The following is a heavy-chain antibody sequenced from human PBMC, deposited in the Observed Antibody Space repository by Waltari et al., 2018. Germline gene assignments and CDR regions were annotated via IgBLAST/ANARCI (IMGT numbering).Heavy chain of an antibody. V-gene: IGHV4-38-2*02. CDR3: ARDGMWHYDSSPNWFDP. J-gene: IGHJ5*02. CDR2: IYHSGST. Sequence: QVQLQESGPGLVKPSETLSLTCTVSGYSISSGYYWGWIRQPPGKGLEWIGSIYHSGSTYYNPSLKSRVTISVDTSKNQFSLKLSSVTAADTAVYYCARDGMWHYDSSPNWFDPWGQGTLVTVSS. CDR1: GYSISSGYY. D-gene: IGHD3-22*01.